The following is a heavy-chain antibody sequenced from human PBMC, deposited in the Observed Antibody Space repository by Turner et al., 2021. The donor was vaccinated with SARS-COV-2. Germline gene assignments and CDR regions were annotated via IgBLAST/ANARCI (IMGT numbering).Heavy chain of an antibody. D-gene: IGHD3-3*01. CDR1: GLSFYHAW. Sequence: EVQLVDSGGGLVRPGGSLRLSCTACGLSFYHAWMGWVRQAQGKGMEWVGRIKGKMDGGTTDYAAPVKGRFTISRDDSIDTLFLQRNSLKTEDTAVYYCTAIGVALFREYFHHWAPGTLVTVSS. V-gene: IGHV3-15*01. CDR2: IKGKMDGGTT. J-gene: IGHJ1*01. CDR3: TAIGVALFREYFHH.